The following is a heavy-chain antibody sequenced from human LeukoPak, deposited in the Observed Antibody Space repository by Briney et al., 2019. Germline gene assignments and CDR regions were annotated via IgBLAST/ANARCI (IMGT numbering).Heavy chain of an antibody. CDR1: GFTFSSYA. J-gene: IGHJ3*02. V-gene: IGHV3-30-3*01. Sequence: GRSLRLSCAASGFTFSSYAMHWVRQAPGKGLEWVAVISYDGSNKYYADSVKGRFTISRDNAKNSLYLQMNSLRAEDTAVYYCAGFGGDAFDIWGQGTMVTVSS. CDR3: AGFGGDAFDI. D-gene: IGHD4-23*01. CDR2: ISYDGSNK.